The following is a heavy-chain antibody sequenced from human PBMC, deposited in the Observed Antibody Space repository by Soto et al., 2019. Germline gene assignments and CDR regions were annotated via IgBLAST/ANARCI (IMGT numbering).Heavy chain of an antibody. J-gene: IGHJ5*02. D-gene: IGHD3-3*01. Sequence: SETLSLTCTVSGGSISSGGYYWSWIRQHPGKGLEWIGYIYYSGSTYYNPSLKSRVTISVDTSKNQFSLKLSSVIAADTAVYYCARDHAGRFLEWLSPGWFDPWGQGTLVTVSS. V-gene: IGHV4-31*03. CDR2: IYYSGST. CDR1: GGSISSGGYY. CDR3: ARDHAGRFLEWLSPGWFDP.